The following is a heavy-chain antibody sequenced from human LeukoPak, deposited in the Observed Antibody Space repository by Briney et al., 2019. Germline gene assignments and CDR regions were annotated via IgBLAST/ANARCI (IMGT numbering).Heavy chain of an antibody. CDR2: INPNSGGT. V-gene: IGHV1-2*06. CDR3: ARAPGMEWLPDY. J-gene: IGHJ4*02. CDR1: GYTLTGYY. Sequence: ASVKVSCKASGYTLTGYYMHWVRQAPGQGLEWMGRINPNSGGTNYAQKFQGRVTMTRDTSISTAYMELSRLRSDDTAVYYCARAPGMEWLPDYWGQGTLVTVSS. D-gene: IGHD3-3*01.